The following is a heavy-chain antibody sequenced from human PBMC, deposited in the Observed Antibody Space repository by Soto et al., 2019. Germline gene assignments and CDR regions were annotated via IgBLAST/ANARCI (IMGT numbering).Heavy chain of an antibody. D-gene: IGHD5-12*01. Sequence: GGSLRLSCAASGFTFSSYGMHWVRQAPGKGLEWVAVIWYDGSNKYYADSVKGRFTISRDNSKNTLYLQMNSLRAEDTAVYYCAREVDIVATPYFDYWGQGTLVTVSS. CDR3: AREVDIVATPYFDY. J-gene: IGHJ4*02. V-gene: IGHV3-33*01. CDR1: GFTFSSYG. CDR2: IWYDGSNK.